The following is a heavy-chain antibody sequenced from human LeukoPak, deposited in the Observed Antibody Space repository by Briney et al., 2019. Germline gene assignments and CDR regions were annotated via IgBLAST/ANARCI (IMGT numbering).Heavy chain of an antibody. D-gene: IGHD3-10*01. J-gene: IGHJ6*03. CDR2: INQDGSEK. CDR1: GFTFSRYW. V-gene: IGHV3-7*01. CDR3: ARDHGSSYYYYYMDV. Sequence: GGSLRLSCAASGFTFSRYWMSWVRQAPGKGLEWVANINQDGSEKYYVDSVKGRFTISRDNAKNSVYLQMNRLRAEDTAVYYCARDHGSSYYYYYMDVWGKGTTVTVSS.